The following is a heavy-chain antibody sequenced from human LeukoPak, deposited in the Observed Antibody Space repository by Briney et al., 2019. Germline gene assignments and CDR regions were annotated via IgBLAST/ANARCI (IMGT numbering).Heavy chain of an antibody. J-gene: IGHJ4*02. CDR1: GDSVSSTNYY. CDR3: ATQDSSHY. Sequence: PAETLSLTCAVSGDSVSSTNYYWGWIRQPPGRGLEWIASIRYSESAYYSPSLKSRATISVDTSKNQFSLRLRSLTATDTAVYYCATQDSSHYWGQGTLLTVCS. V-gene: IGHV4-39*01. CDR2: IRYSESA. D-gene: IGHD3-22*01.